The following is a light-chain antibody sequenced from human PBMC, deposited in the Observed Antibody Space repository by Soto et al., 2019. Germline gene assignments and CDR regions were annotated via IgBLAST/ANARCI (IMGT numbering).Light chain of an antibody. V-gene: IGLV2-23*01. Sequence: QSALTQPASVSGSPGQSITISCTGISSDVGTYTLISWYQQYPGKAPKLVIYEGNKRPSGVPDRFSGSKSGNTASLTISGLQAEDEADYYCCSYAGDLALFGGGTKLTVL. J-gene: IGLJ2*01. CDR3: CSYAGDLAL. CDR1: SSDVGTYTL. CDR2: EGN.